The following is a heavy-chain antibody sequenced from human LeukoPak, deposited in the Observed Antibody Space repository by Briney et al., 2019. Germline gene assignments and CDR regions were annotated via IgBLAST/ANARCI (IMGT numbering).Heavy chain of an antibody. CDR3: ARPVGSTYFDY. Sequence: GGSLRLSCAASGFTFSSYAMSWVRQAPGKGLEWVSAISGSGGSTYYADSVKGRFTISRDNSRNTLYLQMNSLRAEDTALYYCARPVGSTYFDYWGQGTLVTVSS. V-gene: IGHV3-23*01. D-gene: IGHD1-26*01. CDR2: ISGSGGST. J-gene: IGHJ4*02. CDR1: GFTFSSYA.